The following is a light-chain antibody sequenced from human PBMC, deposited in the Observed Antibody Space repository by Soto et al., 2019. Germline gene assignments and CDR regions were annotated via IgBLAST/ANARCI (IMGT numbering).Light chain of an antibody. CDR1: SSTVGGFNV. V-gene: IGLV2-23*01. CDR3: CSYVGATTYV. J-gene: IGLJ1*01. Sequence: QSALTQPASVSGSPGQSITISCTGTSSTVGGFNVVSSYQQHPGKAPKVIIYEGIKRPSGGSNRFSGSNSGSTASLTISGLQAEDEADYYCCSYVGATTYVFGTGTKVTVL. CDR2: EGI.